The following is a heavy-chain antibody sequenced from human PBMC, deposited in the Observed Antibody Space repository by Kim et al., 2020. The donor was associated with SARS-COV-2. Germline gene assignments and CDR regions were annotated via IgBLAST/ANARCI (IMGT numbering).Heavy chain of an antibody. CDR2: IKSKTEGGTT. J-gene: IGHJ5*02. Sequence: GGSLRLSCAASGVTLSKAWMSWGSQAPGKGLEWVGRIKSKTEGGTTEYAAPVKGRFTISRDDSKNTLYLQMNSLKTEHTAVYYCTTESSIAAAGTRDPWGQGTLVTVSS. CDR1: GVTLSKAW. CDR3: TTESSIAAAGTRDP. D-gene: IGHD6-13*01. V-gene: IGHV3-15*01.